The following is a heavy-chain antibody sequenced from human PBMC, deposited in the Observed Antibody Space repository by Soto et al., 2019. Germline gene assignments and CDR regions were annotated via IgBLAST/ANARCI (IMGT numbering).Heavy chain of an antibody. CDR2: MSWNGQE. D-gene: IGHD3-10*01. J-gene: IGHJ6*02. V-gene: IGHV3-9*02. CDR3: TLARSPYYHGAGSQAYGMDV. CDR1: GFTSDIYA. Sequence: EVSLVESGGGVVRPGGSLRLSCAASGFTSDIYAMHWVRQAPGNGLEWVCGMSWNGQEAYGDSVKGRFTILRDKVNKSLYLQMDRLRLEDTALYYCTLARSPYYHGAGSQAYGMDVWGQGTTVTVSS.